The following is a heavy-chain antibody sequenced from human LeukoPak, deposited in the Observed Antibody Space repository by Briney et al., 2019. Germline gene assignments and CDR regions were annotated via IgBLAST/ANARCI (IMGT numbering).Heavy chain of an antibody. D-gene: IGHD3-10*01. J-gene: IGHJ4*02. V-gene: IGHV3-30-3*02. CDR3: ANDYYGSGSFFDY. CDR2: ISYDGSNK. CDR1: GFTFSSYA. Sequence: PGGSLRLSCAASGFTFSSYAMHWVRQAPGKGLEWVAVISYDGSNKYYADSVKGRFTISRDNSKNTLYLQMNSLRAEDTAVYYCANDYYGSGSFFDYWGQGTLVTVSS.